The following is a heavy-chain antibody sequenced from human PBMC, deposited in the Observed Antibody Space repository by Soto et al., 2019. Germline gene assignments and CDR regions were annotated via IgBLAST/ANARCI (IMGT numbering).Heavy chain of an antibody. CDR3: ARGVPYYYGSGSSGWFDP. D-gene: IGHD3-10*01. V-gene: IGHV4-59*12. Sequence: LSLTCTVSGGSISSYYWSWIRQPPGKGLEWIGYINYSGSTNYNPSLKSRVTISVDTSKNQFSLKLSSVTATDTAVYYCARGVPYYYGSGSSGWFDPWGQGTLVTVSS. J-gene: IGHJ5*02. CDR2: INYSGST. CDR1: GGSISSYY.